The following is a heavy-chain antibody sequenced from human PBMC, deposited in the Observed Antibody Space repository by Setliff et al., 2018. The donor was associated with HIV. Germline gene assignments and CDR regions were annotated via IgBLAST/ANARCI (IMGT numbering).Heavy chain of an antibody. CDR2: IRYDGSNK. V-gene: IGHV3-30*02. CDR1: GFTFSSYG. Sequence: GGSLSLSCAASGFTFSSYGMHWVRQAPGKGLEWVAFIRYDGSNKYYADSVKGRFTISRDNSKNTLYLQMNSLRAEDTAVYYCAKDVDYYFDYWGQGTLVTVSS. J-gene: IGHJ4*02. CDR3: AKDVDYYFDY. D-gene: IGHD3-9*01.